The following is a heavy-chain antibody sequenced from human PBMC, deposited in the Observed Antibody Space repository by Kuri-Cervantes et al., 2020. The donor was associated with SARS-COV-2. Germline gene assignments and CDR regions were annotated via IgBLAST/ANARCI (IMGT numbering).Heavy chain of an antibody. D-gene: IGHD3-16*01. V-gene: IGHV3-23*01. CDR2: IGGSGVRT. CDR3: AKVGGHREYFQN. J-gene: IGHJ1*01. Sequence: LSLTCAASGFTFSSYAMNWVRQAPGKGLEWVSVIGGSGVRTNYADSVKGRFTISRDNSKNTLYLQMNSLRAEDTAVYYCAKVGGHREYFQNWGQGTLVTVSS. CDR1: GFTFSSYA.